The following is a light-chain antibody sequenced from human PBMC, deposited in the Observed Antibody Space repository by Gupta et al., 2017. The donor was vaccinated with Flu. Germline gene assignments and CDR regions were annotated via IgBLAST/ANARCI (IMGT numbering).Light chain of an antibody. CDR2: EVS. CDR3: SSYTGTVTV. J-gene: IGLJ3*02. CDR1: SSDIGAYNY. V-gene: IGLV2-14*01. Sequence: QSALTQPASVSGSPGQSITISCIGTSSDIGAYNYVSWYQQHPGKAPKLLIYEVSYRPSGVSDHFSGSKSGNTASLTIPGLRTDDEADYYCSSYTGTVTVFGGGTKVAVL.